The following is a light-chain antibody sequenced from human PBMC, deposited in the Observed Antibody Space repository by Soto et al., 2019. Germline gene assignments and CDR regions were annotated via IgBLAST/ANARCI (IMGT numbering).Light chain of an antibody. Sequence: QSALTQPPSASGSPGQSVTISCTGTSSDVGGYNYVSWYQQHPGKAPKLMIYEVSKRPSGVPDRFSGSKSGNTASLTVSGLQAEDEAEYYCSSYPGSIRYVFGTGTKVTV. J-gene: IGLJ1*01. CDR1: SSDVGGYNY. CDR3: SSYPGSIRYV. CDR2: EVS. V-gene: IGLV2-8*01.